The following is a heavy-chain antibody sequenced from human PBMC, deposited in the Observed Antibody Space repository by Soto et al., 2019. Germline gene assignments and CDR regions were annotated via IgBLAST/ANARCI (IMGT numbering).Heavy chain of an antibody. CDR2: IRGSDEST. Sequence: DAQLLESGGGLVQPGGSLRLSCVASGFPFNNYAMSWVRQAPGKGLEWVSAIRGSDESTYYAQSVKGRFTISRDNSKNTLNLQMNSLRAEDTAVYYCAKSRSVEDGFDIWGQGTMVTVSS. CDR3: AKSRSVEDGFDI. V-gene: IGHV3-23*01. J-gene: IGHJ3*02. CDR1: GFPFNNYA.